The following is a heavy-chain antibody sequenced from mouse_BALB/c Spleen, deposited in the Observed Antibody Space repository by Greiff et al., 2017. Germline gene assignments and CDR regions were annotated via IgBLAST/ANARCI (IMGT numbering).Heavy chain of an antibody. CDR3: ARHGITFYFDY. D-gene: IGHD1-1*01. J-gene: IGHJ2*01. CDR2: ISNGGGST. Sequence: EVQRVESGGGLVQPGGSLKLSCAASGFTFSSYTMSWVRQTPEKRLEWVAYISNGGGSTYYPDTVKGRFTISRDNAKNTLYLQMSSLKSEDTAMYYCARHGITFYFDYWGQGTTLTVSS. V-gene: IGHV5-12-2*01. CDR1: GFTFSSYT.